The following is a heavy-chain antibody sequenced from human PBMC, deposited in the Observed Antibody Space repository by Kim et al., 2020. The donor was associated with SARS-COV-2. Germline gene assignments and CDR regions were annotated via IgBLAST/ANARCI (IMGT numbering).Heavy chain of an antibody. CDR3: ARWDSYGSVDAFDI. D-gene: IGHD5-18*01. Sequence: GGSLRLSCAASGFTVSSNYMSWVRQAPGKGLEWVSVIYSGGSTYYADSVKGRFTISRHNSENTLYLQMNSLRAEDTAVYYCARWDSYGSVDAFDIWGQGTMVTVSS. J-gene: IGHJ3*02. V-gene: IGHV3-53*04. CDR1: GFTVSSNY. CDR2: IYSGGST.